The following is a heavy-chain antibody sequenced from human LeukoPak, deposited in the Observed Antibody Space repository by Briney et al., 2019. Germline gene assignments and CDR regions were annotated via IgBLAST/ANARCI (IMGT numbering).Heavy chain of an antibody. V-gene: IGHV4-59*01. CDR3: VSYSRVPGTYHLPY. CDR1: GVSISTYY. D-gene: IGHD1-1*01. CDR2: GYYCGDT. Sequence: SETLSLTCTVSGVSISTYYWTWIRQSPGKGLEWIGYGYYCGDTNYNPSLKSRVTISVDTSKNQFSLKLTSVTAADTAVYYCVSYSRVPGTYHLPYWGQGTLVTVSS. J-gene: IGHJ4*02.